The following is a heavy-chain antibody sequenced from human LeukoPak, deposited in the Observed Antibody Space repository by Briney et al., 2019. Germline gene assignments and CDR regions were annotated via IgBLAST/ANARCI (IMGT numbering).Heavy chain of an antibody. CDR1: GGSISSYY. D-gene: IGHD2-15*01. V-gene: IGHV4-59*01. CDR3: ARVARRNFCSGGSCYYGMDV. Sequence: SETLSLTCTVSGGSISSYYWSWIRQPPGKGLEWIGYIYYSGSTNYNPSLKSRVTISVDTSKNQFSLKLSSVTAADTAVYYCARVARRNFCSGGSCYYGMDVWGQGTTVTVSS. CDR2: IYYSGST. J-gene: IGHJ6*02.